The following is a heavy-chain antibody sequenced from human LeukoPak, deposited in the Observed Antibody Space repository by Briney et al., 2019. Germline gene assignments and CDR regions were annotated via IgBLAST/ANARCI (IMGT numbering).Heavy chain of an antibody. CDR2: INWNGGST. D-gene: IGHD3-10*01. Sequence: GGSLRLSCAASGFTFSSYAMSWVRQAPGKGLEWVSGINWNGGSTGYADSVKGRFTISRDNAKNSLYLQMNSLRAEDTALYYCARGDSRGGSGSYYSYYFDYWGQGTLVTVSS. J-gene: IGHJ4*02. CDR3: ARGDSRGGSGSYYSYYFDY. V-gene: IGHV3-20*04. CDR1: GFTFSSYA.